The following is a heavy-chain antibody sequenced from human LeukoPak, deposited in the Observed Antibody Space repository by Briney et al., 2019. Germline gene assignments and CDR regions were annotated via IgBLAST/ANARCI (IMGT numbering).Heavy chain of an antibody. CDR3: ARAPDNWNYLGYYYYYMDV. CDR1: GGSISGYY. CDR2: IYYSGST. D-gene: IGHD1-7*01. J-gene: IGHJ6*03. Sequence: PSETLSLTCTVSGGSISGYYWSWIRQPPGKGLEWIGYIYYSGSTKYNPSLKSRVTISVDTSKKQFSLKLSSVTAADTAVYYRARAPDNWNYLGYYYYYMDVWGKGTTVTVSS. V-gene: IGHV4-59*01.